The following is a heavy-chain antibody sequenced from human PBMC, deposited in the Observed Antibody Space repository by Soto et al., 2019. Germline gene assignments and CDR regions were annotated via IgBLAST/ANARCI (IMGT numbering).Heavy chain of an antibody. CDR2: IRHKADSYTT. V-gene: IGHV3-72*01. CDR3: TGLWDRWFDA. Sequence: EVQLVESGGGLVQPGGSLRLSCAASGFTFSDHYMDWVRQAPGKGLEWVGRIRHKADSYTTEYAASVKGRFSISRDDSKNLVYLQMNSLKTEDTAVYYGTGLWDRWFDAWGQGTLVTVSS. J-gene: IGHJ5*02. D-gene: IGHD1-26*01. CDR1: GFTFSDHY.